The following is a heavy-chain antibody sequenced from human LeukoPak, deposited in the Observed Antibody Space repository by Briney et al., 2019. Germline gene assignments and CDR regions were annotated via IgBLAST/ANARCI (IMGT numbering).Heavy chain of an antibody. CDR2: IYYSGST. V-gene: IGHV4-61*01. Sequence: PSETLSLTCTVSGGSVSSGSYYWSWIRQPPGKGLEWIGYIYYSGSTNYNPSLKSRVTISVDTSKNQFSLKLSSVTATDTAVYYCAGGDYNAFDIWGQGTMVTVSS. J-gene: IGHJ3*02. CDR1: GGSVSSGSYY. CDR3: AGGDYNAFDI. D-gene: IGHD4-11*01.